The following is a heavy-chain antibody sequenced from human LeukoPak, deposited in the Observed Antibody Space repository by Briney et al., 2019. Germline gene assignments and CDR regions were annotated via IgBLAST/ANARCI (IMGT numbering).Heavy chain of an antibody. CDR1: GGTFSSYS. Sequence: GSSVKVSCKASGGTFSSYSIGWVRQAPGQGLEWMGRIIPIFGTTKYAQKFQGRVTITADESASTAYMELSSLRSEDTAVYYCARIHYYSSGIERTNYGMDVWGQGTTVTVSS. J-gene: IGHJ6*02. CDR3: ARIHYYSSGIERTNYGMDV. CDR2: IIPIFGTT. V-gene: IGHV1-69*01. D-gene: IGHD3-10*01.